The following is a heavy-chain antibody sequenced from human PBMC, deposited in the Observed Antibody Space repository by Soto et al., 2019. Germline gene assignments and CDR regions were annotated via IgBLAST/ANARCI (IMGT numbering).Heavy chain of an antibody. Sequence: SETLSLTCTVSGDYISTDYWSWIRQSPGKGLEWIGFIYYGGSTNYNPSLKSRVTISVDTPKNQFSLKLSSVTAADTAVYYCAKNWNWGSLVHWGQGTLVTVSS. V-gene: IGHV4-59*08. J-gene: IGHJ4*02. CDR2: IYYGGST. CDR3: AKNWNWGSLVH. CDR1: GDYISTDY. D-gene: IGHD7-27*01.